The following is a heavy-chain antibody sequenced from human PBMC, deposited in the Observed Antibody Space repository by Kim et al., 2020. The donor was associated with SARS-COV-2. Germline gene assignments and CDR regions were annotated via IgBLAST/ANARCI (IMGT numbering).Heavy chain of an antibody. V-gene: IGHV3-33*01. CDR1: GFTFSSYG. CDR3: ARDLLYSGSSPFDY. CDR2: IWYDSSDR. J-gene: IGHJ4*02. D-gene: IGHD1-26*01. Sequence: GGSLRLSCAASGFTFSSYGMHWVRQAPGKGLEWVALIWYDSSDRYYADSVRGRFTISRDNSKNTVYLQMNSLRAEDTAVYYCARDLLYSGSSPFDYWGQG.